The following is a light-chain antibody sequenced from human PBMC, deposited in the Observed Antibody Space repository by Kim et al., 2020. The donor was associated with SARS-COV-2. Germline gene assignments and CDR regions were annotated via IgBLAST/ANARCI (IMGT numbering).Light chain of an antibody. J-gene: IGKJ5*01. CDR3: QKHNTYPIT. CDR1: QDIRND. CDR2: AAS. V-gene: IGKV1-17*01. Sequence: IQMTQSPSSLSASVGDRVTITCRASQDIRNDLGWYQQNPGKAPKRLIYAASSLQSGVPSRFSGSGSGTEFTLTISSLQPEDVATYYCQKHNTYPITFGQGTQLEIK.